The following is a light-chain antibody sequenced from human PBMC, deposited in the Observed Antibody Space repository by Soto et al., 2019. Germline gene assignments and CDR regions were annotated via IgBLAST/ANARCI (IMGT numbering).Light chain of an antibody. CDR3: QQYGSSVRT. CDR1: QSVSSSY. J-gene: IGKJ1*01. Sequence: EIVLTQSPGTLSLSPGERATLSCRASQSVSSSYLAWYQQKPGQAPRLVIYGASSRATGIPDRFSGSGSGTDFTLTISKMEPEDFAVYYCQQYGSSVRTFVQGTKVEIK. CDR2: GAS. V-gene: IGKV3-20*01.